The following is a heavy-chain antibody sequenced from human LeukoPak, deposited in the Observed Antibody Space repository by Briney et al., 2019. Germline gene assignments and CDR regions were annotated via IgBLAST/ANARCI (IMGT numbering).Heavy chain of an antibody. D-gene: IGHD3-22*01. V-gene: IGHV4-59*01. J-gene: IGHJ3*02. CDR2: IYYSGST. Sequence: SETLSLTCTVSGGSISSYYWSWIRQPPGKGLEWIGYIYYSGSTNYNPSLKSRVTISVDTSKNQFSLKLSSVTAADTAVYYCARDPALNYYDSTGGAFDIWGQGTMVTVSS. CDR1: GGSISSYY. CDR3: ARDPALNYYDSTGGAFDI.